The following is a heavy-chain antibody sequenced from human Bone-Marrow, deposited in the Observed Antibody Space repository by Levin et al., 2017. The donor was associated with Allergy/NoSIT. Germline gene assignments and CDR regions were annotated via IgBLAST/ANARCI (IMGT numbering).Heavy chain of an antibody. D-gene: IGHD4-17*01. CDR1: GGSISSGDYY. CDR2: IYYSGST. Sequence: SETLSLTCTVSGGSISSGDYYWSWIRQPPGKGLEWIGYIYYSGSTYYNPSLKSRVTISVDTSKNQFSLKLSSVTAADTAVYYCARGEYTVTTGYYYYGMDVWGQGTTVTVSS. V-gene: IGHV4-30-4*01. CDR3: ARGEYTVTTGYYYYGMDV. J-gene: IGHJ6*02.